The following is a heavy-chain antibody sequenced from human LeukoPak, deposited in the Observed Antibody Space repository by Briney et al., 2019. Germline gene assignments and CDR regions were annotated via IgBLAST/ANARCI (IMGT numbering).Heavy chain of an antibody. D-gene: IGHD6-19*01. J-gene: IGHJ5*02. V-gene: IGHV1-69*13. CDR1: GGTFSSYA. Sequence: SVKVSCKASGGTFSSYASSWVRQAPGQGLELMAGLIPIFGTANYAQKFQGRVTITADESTSTAYMELSSLRSEDTAVYYCARDRIAVAGLGYNWFDPWGQGTLVTVSS. CDR3: ARDRIAVAGLGYNWFDP. CDR2: LIPIFGTA.